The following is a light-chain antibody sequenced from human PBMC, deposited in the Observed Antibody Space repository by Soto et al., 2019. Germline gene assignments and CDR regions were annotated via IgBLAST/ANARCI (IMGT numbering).Light chain of an antibody. CDR2: DVR. J-gene: IGLJ1*01. CDR3: ASYTSSDTEV. CDR1: SSDVGGYNF. V-gene: IGLV2-14*03. Sequence: QSALTQPASVSGSPGQSITSSCAGTSSDVGGYNFVSWYQQHPDKAPKLMIYDVRNRPSGVSNRFSGSKSGSTASLTISGLQAEDEADYYCASYTSSDTEVFGTGTKLTVL.